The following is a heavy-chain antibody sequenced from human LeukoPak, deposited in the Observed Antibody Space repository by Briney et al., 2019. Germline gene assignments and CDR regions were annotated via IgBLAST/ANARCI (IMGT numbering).Heavy chain of an antibody. D-gene: IGHD1-26*01. CDR3: ARVTEIVGAANLDP. Sequence: ASVKVSCKASGGTFSSYAISWVRQAPGQGLEWMGRIIPIFGIANYAQKFQGRVTITADKSTSTAYMELSSLRSEDTAVYYCARVTEIVGAANLDPWGQGTLVTVSS. V-gene: IGHV1-69*04. CDR2: IIPIFGIA. J-gene: IGHJ5*02. CDR1: GGTFSSYA.